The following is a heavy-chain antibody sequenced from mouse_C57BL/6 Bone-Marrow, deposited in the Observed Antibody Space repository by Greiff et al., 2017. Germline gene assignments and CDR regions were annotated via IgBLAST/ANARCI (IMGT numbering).Heavy chain of an antibody. Sequence: EVKLVESGGGLVKPGGSLKLSCAASGFTFSSYAMSWVRQTPERRLEWVGTISDGGSYTYYPDNVKGRFTISRDNAKNNLYLQMSHLKSEDTAMYYCARITTVVAPFDYWGQGTTLTVSS. CDR3: ARITTVVAPFDY. V-gene: IGHV5-4*03. CDR1: GFTFSSYA. D-gene: IGHD1-1*01. CDR2: ISDGGSYT. J-gene: IGHJ2*01.